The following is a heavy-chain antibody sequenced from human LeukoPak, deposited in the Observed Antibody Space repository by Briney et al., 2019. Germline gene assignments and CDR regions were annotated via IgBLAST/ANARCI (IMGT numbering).Heavy chain of an antibody. CDR2: MYYSGST. J-gene: IGHJ4*02. CDR1: GGSISSSNYF. CDR3: ARQIAWGVGRFDY. D-gene: IGHD3-10*01. Sequence: PSETLSLTCTVSGGSISSSNYFWSWIRQPPGKGPEWIGYMYYSGSTHYNPSLKSRATISMDTSKNQFSLKLNSVTAADTAVYYCARQIAWGVGRFDYWGQGTLATVSA. V-gene: IGHV4-61*05.